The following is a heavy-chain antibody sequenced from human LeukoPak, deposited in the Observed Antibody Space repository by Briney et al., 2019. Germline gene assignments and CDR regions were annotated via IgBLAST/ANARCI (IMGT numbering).Heavy chain of an antibody. Sequence: GESLKISCKGSGYSFTSYWIGWVRQMPGKGLEWMGIIYPGDSDTRYSPSFQGQVTISADKSISTAYLQWSSLKASDTAMYYCARSRNIVVVPAASGGFDYWGQGTLVTVSS. V-gene: IGHV5-51*01. CDR1: GYSFTSYW. CDR2: IYPGDSDT. CDR3: ARSRNIVVVPAASGGFDY. D-gene: IGHD2-2*01. J-gene: IGHJ4*02.